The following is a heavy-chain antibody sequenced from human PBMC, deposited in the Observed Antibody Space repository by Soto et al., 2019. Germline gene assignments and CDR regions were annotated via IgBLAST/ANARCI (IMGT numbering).Heavy chain of an antibody. Sequence: QVQLVQSGDEVKKPGASVKVSCKASGYIFVNYGIAWVRQAPGQGLEWMGGISPYTGNTHSATKIQGRLTMTTDTSTSTAYMDLGSLKSDDTAVYYWVRVDNYVTPTPQDVWGQGTTVTVSS. J-gene: IGHJ6*02. CDR2: ISPYTGNT. CDR3: VRVDNYVTPTPQDV. CDR1: GYIFVNYG. V-gene: IGHV1-18*01. D-gene: IGHD3-16*01.